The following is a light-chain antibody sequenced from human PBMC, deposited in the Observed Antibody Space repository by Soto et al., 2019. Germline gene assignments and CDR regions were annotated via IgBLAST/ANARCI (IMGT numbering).Light chain of an antibody. Sequence: EIVMTQSPATLSVSPGERATLSCRASQSVSSNLAWYQQKPGQAPKLLIYGASTRSTGIPARFSGSGSGTKFTLTISSLQSEDFAVYYCQQYNNWPPITFGQGTRLEIK. V-gene: IGKV3-15*01. CDR1: QSVSSN. CDR3: QQYNNWPPIT. J-gene: IGKJ5*01. CDR2: GAS.